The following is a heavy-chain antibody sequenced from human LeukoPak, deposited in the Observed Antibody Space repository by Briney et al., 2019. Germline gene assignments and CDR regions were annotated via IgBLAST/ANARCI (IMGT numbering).Heavy chain of an antibody. CDR1: GFTFSSYA. J-gene: IGHJ4*02. D-gene: IGHD1-26*01. CDR2: ISGSGGST. CDR3: ARDWELLPY. V-gene: IGHV3-23*01. Sequence: GGSLRLSCAASGFTFSSYAMSWVRQAPGRGLEWVSAISGSGGSTYYADSVKGRFTIFRDNSKNTLYLQMNSLRTEDTAVYYCARDWELLPYWGQGTLVTVSS.